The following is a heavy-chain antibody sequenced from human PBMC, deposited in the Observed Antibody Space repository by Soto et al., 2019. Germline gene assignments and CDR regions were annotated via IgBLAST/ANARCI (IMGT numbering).Heavy chain of an antibody. CDR3: AGGLGDY. CDR2: MNPNSGDT. V-gene: IGHV1-8*01. CDR1: GYAFTSYD. J-gene: IGHJ4*02. Sequence: QVQLEQSGAEVKKPGASVKVSCKASGYAFTSYDINWVRQAAGQGLEWIGWMNPNSGDTGYAQKFQGRVTMTRNTAISTAYIEVSSLRSEDTAVYYCAGGLGDYWGQGTLVTVSS.